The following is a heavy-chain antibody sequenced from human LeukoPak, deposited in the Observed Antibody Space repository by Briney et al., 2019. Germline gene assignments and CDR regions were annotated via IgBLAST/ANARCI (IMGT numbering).Heavy chain of an antibody. CDR2: ISSSGSTI. CDR3: ARDQGQVDYGDYGVDY. D-gene: IGHD4-17*01. J-gene: IGHJ4*02. CDR1: GFTFSSYE. Sequence: GGSLRLSCAASGFTFSSYEMNWVRQAPGKGLEWVSYISSSGSTIYYADSVKGRFTISRDNAKNSLYLQMSSLRAEDTAVYYCARDQGQVDYGDYGVDYWGQGTLVTVSS. V-gene: IGHV3-48*03.